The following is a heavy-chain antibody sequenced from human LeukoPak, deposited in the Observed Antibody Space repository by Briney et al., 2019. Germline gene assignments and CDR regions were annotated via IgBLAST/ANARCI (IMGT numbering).Heavy chain of an antibody. V-gene: IGHV1-24*01. J-gene: IGHJ4*02. CDR3: ATDLRRITIFWGY. Sequence: ASVKVSFKVSGYTLTEFSMHWVRQAPGKGLEWMGGFDPEDGETIYAQKFQGRVSMTEDTSTDTAYMELSSLRSEDTAVYYCATDLRRITIFWGYWGQGTLVTVSS. CDR1: GYTLTEFS. D-gene: IGHD3-9*01. CDR2: FDPEDGET.